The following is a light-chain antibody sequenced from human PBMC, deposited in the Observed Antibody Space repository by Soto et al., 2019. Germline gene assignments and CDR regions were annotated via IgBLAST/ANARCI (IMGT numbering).Light chain of an antibody. Sequence: EVVLTQSPGTLSLSPGERATLSCRASQSVTISYLAWFQQKPGQAPRLLIYGARSRATGVPDRFSASGSGTDFSLTISRLEPEDFAVYYCQQRSNWITFGQGTRLEIK. J-gene: IGKJ5*01. CDR1: QSVTISY. V-gene: IGKV3D-20*02. CDR2: GAR. CDR3: QQRSNWIT.